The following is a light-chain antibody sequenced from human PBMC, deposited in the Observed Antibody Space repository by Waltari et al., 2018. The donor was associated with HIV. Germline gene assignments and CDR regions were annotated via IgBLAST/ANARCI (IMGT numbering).Light chain of an antibody. CDR3: TSYTSGSTLVM. Sequence: QSALTQPASVSGSPGQSITLSCTRISSHVGGYNSVSWYQHPPGKAPTLLIYEVINRPPGVSNRFSASKSGNTASLTISGLQPEDEADYYCTSYTSGSTLVMFGGGTKLTVL. CDR1: SSHVGGYNS. V-gene: IGLV2-14*01. CDR2: EVI. J-gene: IGLJ3*02.